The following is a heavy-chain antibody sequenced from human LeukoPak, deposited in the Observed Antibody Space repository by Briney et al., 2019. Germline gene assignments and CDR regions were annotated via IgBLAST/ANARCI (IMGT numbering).Heavy chain of an antibody. CDR2: IYYSGST. D-gene: IGHD1-1*01. V-gene: IGHV4-59*01. J-gene: IGHJ5*02. Sequence: PSETLSLTCTVSGGSISSYYWSWIPQPPGKGLEWFGYIYYSGSTNYNPSLNSRITISVDTSKNQFSLKPSSVTAADTAVYYCARVPNPKGVSGFDPWGQGTLVTVSS. CDR3: ARVPNPKGVSGFDP. CDR1: GGSISSYY.